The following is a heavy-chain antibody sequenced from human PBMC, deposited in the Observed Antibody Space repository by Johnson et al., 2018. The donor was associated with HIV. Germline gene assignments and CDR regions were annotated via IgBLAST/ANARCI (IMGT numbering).Heavy chain of an antibody. CDR2: IKQDGSEK. CDR3: ARGDTMIVVVDNAFDI. D-gene: IGHD3-22*01. V-gene: IGHV3-7*02. Sequence: EVQVVESGGGLVQPGGSLRLSCAASGFIFSSYWMSWVRQAPGKGLEWVANIKQDGSEKYYVDSVKGRFTISRDNAKNTLYLQMNSLRSEDTAVYYCARGDTMIVVVDNAFDIWGQGTMVTVSS. CDR1: GFIFSSYW. J-gene: IGHJ3*02.